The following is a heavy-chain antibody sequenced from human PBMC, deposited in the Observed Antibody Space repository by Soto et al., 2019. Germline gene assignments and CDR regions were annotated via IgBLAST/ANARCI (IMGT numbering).Heavy chain of an antibody. CDR2: ISYSGSS. D-gene: IGHD3-16*01. Sequence: SSTXSVTCTFSGGSIIIHYFTWLRQPPGKGLEWIGYISYSGSSYYNPSLKSRVTIPADTSRNQFSLRLTSVIAEDKAVYFCEREDTDAYVGLWGQGTLVKVYS. CDR1: GGSIIIHY. V-gene: IGHV4-59*11. CDR3: EREDTDAYVGL. J-gene: IGHJ4*02.